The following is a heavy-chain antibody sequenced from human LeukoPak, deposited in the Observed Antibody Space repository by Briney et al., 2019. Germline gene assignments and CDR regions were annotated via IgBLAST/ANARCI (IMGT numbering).Heavy chain of an antibody. Sequence: GASVKVSCKPSGYTFTDYYIHWVRQAPGQGLEWMGWINPNTGGTSYAQRFRGRVTMTRDTSISTAYMELSSLRSDDTAVFYCARKGGAVLTGYHYWGQGTLVTVSS. J-gene: IGHJ4*02. D-gene: IGHD3-9*01. CDR2: INPNTGGT. CDR1: GYTFTDYY. V-gene: IGHV1-2*02. CDR3: ARKGGAVLTGYHY.